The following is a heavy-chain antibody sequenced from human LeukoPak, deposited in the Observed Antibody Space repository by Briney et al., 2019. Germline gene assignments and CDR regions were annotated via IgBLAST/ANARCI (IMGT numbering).Heavy chain of an antibody. CDR2: TYYRSKWYN. CDR1: GDSVSSNSAA. D-gene: IGHD6-19*01. J-gene: IGHJ4*02. Sequence: SQTLSLTCAISGDSVSSNSAAWNWIRQSPSRGLEWLGRTYYRSKWYNHYAVAVKSRITINPDTSKHQFSLQLNSVTPEDTAVYYCARDRGAVAGNNFDYWGQGTLVTVSS. CDR3: ARDRGAVAGNNFDY. V-gene: IGHV6-1*01.